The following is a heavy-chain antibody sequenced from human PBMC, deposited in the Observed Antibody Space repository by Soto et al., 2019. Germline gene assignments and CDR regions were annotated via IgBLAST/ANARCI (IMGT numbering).Heavy chain of an antibody. D-gene: IGHD6-13*01. CDR2: ISSSGSTI. V-gene: IGHV3-11*01. Sequence: QVQLVESGGGLVKPGGSLRLSCAASGFTFSDYYMSWIRQAPGKGLVWVSYISSSGSTIYYADSVKGRFTISRDNAKNSLYLQMNSLRAEDTAVYYCARDRSRLGASSYYYYYGMDVWGQGTTVTVSS. CDR1: GFTFSDYY. J-gene: IGHJ6*02. CDR3: ARDRSRLGASSYYYYYGMDV.